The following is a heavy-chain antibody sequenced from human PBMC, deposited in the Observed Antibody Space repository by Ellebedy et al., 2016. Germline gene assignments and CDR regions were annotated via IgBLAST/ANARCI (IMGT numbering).Heavy chain of an antibody. CDR1: GFNFTGYS. V-gene: IGHV3-23*01. CDR3: AKDEDASGPYYFNYFDS. J-gene: IGHJ4*02. Sequence: GESLKISCAASGFNFTGYSMTWVRQAPGKGLEWISVISRSGDATYYADSVKGRFTISRDNSRNTLFLQMNSLRDEDTAVYYCAKDEDASGPYYFNYFDSWGQGTLVTVSS. D-gene: IGHD3-10*01. CDR2: ISRSGDAT.